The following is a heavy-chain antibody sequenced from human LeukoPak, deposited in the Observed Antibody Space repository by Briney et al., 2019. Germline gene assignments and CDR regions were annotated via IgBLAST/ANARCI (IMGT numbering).Heavy chain of an antibody. V-gene: IGHV3-30*02. CDR1: GLTFSSYG. CDR2: IRYDGSNK. Sequence: PGGSLRLSCAASGLTFSSYGMHWVRQAPGKGLEWVAFIRYDGSNKYYADSVKGRFTISRDNSKNTLYLQMNSLRAEDTAVYYCAKDLLAYCSGGSCSDLDPWGQGTLVTVSS. J-gene: IGHJ5*02. D-gene: IGHD2-15*01. CDR3: AKDLLAYCSGGSCSDLDP.